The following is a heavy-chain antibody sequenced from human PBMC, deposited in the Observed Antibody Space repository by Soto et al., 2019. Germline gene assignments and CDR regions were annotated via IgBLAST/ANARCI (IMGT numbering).Heavy chain of an antibody. J-gene: IGHJ4*02. CDR1: GFTFSNAW. V-gene: IGHV3-15*01. Sequence: EVQLVESGGGLVKPGGSLRLSCAASGFTFSNAWMSWVRQAPGKGLEWVGRIKSKTDGGATDYAAPVKGRFTISRDDSKNTLYLQMNSLNTEDTAVYYCSVYGGNGAFDSWGQGTLVTVSS. CDR2: IKSKTDGGAT. CDR3: SVYGGNGAFDS. D-gene: IGHD4-17*01.